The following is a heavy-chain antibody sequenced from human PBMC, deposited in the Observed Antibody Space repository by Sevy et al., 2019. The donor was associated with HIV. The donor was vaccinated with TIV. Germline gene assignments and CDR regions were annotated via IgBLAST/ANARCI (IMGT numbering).Heavy chain of an antibody. Sequence: SVKVSCKASGGTFSSYAISWVRQAPGQGLEWMGGIIPIFGTANYAQKFQGRVTITADESTSTAYMELSSLRSEDTAVYYCAREVMITFGGVGNYYYGMDVWGQGTTVTVSS. J-gene: IGHJ6*02. CDR3: AREVMITFGGVGNYYYGMDV. V-gene: IGHV1-69*13. D-gene: IGHD3-16*01. CDR2: IIPIFGTA. CDR1: GGTFSSYA.